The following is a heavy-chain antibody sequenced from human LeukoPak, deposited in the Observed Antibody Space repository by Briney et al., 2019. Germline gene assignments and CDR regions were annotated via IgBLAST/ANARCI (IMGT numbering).Heavy chain of an antibody. J-gene: IGHJ4*02. CDR1: GGTFSSYA. V-gene: IGHV1-69*05. CDR2: IIPIFGTA. Sequence: SVKVSCKASGGTFSSYAISWVRQAPGQGLEWMGGIIPIFGTANYAQKFQGRVTITTDESTSTAYMELSSLRSEDTAVYYCARSGGSGSYYNGEFDYWGQGTLVTVSP. D-gene: IGHD3-10*01. CDR3: ARSGGSGSYYNGEFDY.